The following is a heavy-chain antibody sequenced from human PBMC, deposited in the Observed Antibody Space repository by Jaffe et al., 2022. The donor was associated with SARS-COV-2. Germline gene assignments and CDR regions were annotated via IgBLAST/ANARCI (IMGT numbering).Heavy chain of an antibody. J-gene: IGHJ2*01. V-gene: IGHV4-39*01. D-gene: IGHD2-8*01. CDR1: GGSISSTYYY. CDR2: IYYSGST. Sequence: QLQLQESGPGLVKPSETLSLTCTVSGGSISSTYYYWGWIRQPPGKGLEWIGSIYYSGSTYYNPSLKSRVSISVDTSNKQVSLKLSPVTAADTAVYYCARHQGVSKLPWRWYFDLWGRGTLVSVSS. CDR3: ARHQGVSKLPWRWYFDL.